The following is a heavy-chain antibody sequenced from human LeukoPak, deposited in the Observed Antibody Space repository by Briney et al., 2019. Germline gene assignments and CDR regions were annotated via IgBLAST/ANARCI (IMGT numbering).Heavy chain of an antibody. D-gene: IGHD3-10*01. CDR1: GFTLSSYE. V-gene: IGHV3-48*03. J-gene: IGHJ6*02. Sequence: GGSLRLSCAASGFTLSSYEMNWVRQAPGKGLEWVSYISSSGSTIYYADSVKGRFIISRDNAKNSLYLQMNSLRAEDTAVYYCARDKDMVRGIWNYYFGMDVWGQGTTVTVSS. CDR2: ISSSGSTI. CDR3: ARDKDMVRGIWNYYFGMDV.